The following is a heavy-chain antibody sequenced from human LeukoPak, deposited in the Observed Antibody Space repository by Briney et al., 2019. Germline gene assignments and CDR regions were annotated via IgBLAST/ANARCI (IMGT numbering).Heavy chain of an antibody. CDR3: ARGTLGAWGW. CDR1: GFTFSSYG. V-gene: IGHV3-21*01. J-gene: IGHJ4*02. D-gene: IGHD6-19*01. CDR2: ISSSSNYI. Sequence: PGGSLRLSCTASGFTFSSYGMNWVRQAPGKGLEWVSSISSSSNYIHYADSVKGRFTISRDNAKNSLYLQMNSLRAEDTAVYFCARGTLGAWGWWGQGTLVTVSS.